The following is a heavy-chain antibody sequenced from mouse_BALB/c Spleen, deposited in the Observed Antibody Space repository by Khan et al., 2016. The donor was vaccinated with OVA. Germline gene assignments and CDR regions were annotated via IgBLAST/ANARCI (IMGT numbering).Heavy chain of an antibody. J-gene: IGHJ3*01. CDR1: GYSFTTYY. CDR2: IDPFNGGT. CDR3: TRHCYVAWFTY. D-gene: IGHD2-12*01. Sequence: IQLVQSGPELMKPGASVKISCKASGYSFTTYYIHWVMQSHGKSLEWIGYIDPFNGGTTYNQKFKGKATLTVDKYSSTAYIHLSNLTAEDSAVYYCTRHCYVAWFTYWGQGTLVTVSA. V-gene: IGHV1S135*01.